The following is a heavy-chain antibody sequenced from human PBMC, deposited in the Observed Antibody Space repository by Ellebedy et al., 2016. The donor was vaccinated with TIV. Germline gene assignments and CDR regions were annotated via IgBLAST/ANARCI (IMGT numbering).Heavy chain of an antibody. CDR2: ISAYNGNT. Sequence: AASVKVSCKASGYTFTSYGISWVQQAPGQGLEWMGWISAYNGNTTYAQTLQGRVTMTTDTSTRTAYMELRSRRSDDTAVYYCARSCSSTSCYRSYYYYGRDGWGQGTTVTVSS. CDR3: ARSCSSTSCYRSYYYYGRDG. CDR1: GYTFTSYG. D-gene: IGHD2-2*02. V-gene: IGHV1-18*04. J-gene: IGHJ6*02.